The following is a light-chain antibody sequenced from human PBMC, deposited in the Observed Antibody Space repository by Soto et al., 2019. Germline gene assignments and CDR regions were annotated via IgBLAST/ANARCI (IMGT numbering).Light chain of an antibody. V-gene: IGLV2-8*01. Sequence: QSALTQPPSASGPPGQSVTISCTGTSSDVGGYNYVSWYQQHPGKAPKLMIYEVSKRPSGVPDRFSGSKSSNTASLTVSGLQAEDEADYYCCSYAGSNNFPYVFGTGTKVTVL. CDR1: SSDVGGYNY. CDR3: CSYAGSNNFPYV. CDR2: EVS. J-gene: IGLJ1*01.